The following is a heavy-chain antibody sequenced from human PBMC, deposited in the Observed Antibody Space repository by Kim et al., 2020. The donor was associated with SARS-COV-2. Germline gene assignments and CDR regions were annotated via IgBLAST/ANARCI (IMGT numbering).Heavy chain of an antibody. V-gene: IGHV4-39*07. CDR3: ARVAGPGGSWYFQGPVGFDY. D-gene: IGHD6-13*01. Sequence: SETLSLTCTVSGGSISSSSYYWGWIRQPPGKGLEWIGSIYYSGSTYYNPSLKSRVTISVDTSKNQFSLKLSSVTAADTAVYYCARVAGPGGSWYFQGPVGFDYWGQGTLVTVSS. J-gene: IGHJ4*02. CDR1: GGSISSSSYY. CDR2: IYYSGST.